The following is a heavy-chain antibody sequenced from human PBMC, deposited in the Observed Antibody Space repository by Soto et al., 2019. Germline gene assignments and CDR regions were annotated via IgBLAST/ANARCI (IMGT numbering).Heavy chain of an antibody. CDR2: ISTYNGNT. D-gene: IGHD6-6*01. J-gene: IGHJ5*02. CDR1: GYTFANYG. Sequence: QVQLVQSGAEVKKPGASVTVSCKASGYTFANYGISWVRQAPGQGLEWMGWISTYNGNTNYAQKLQGRVTMTTDLSTSTAYMELRSLRSDDTAMYYCARRYSSSSCFDPWGQGTLVTVSS. V-gene: IGHV1-18*01. CDR3: ARRYSSSSCFDP.